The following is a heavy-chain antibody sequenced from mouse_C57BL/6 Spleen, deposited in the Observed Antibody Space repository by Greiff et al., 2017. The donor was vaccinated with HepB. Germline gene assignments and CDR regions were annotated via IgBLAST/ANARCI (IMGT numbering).Heavy chain of an antibody. V-gene: IGHV1-54*01. CDR2: INPGSGGT. D-gene: IGHD2-4*01. J-gene: IGHJ1*03. CDR3: ARSAYYDYDVGYFDV. CDR1: GYAFTNYL. Sequence: QVQLQQSGAELVRPGTSVKVSCKASGYAFTNYLIEWVKQRPGQGLEWIGVINPGSGGTNYNEKFKGKATLTADKSSSTAYMQLSSLTSEDSSVYFCARSAYYDYDVGYFDVWGTGTTGTVSS.